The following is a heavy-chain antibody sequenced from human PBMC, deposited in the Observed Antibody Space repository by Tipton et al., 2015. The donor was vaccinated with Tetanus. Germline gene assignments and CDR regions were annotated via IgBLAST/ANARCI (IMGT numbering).Heavy chain of an antibody. V-gene: IGHV1-69*01. CDR1: GGTFTNYA. CDR3: ARDRGILRYFDTFDS. CDR2: ITPIFGTT. Sequence: QSGAEVKKPGSSVKVSCKASGGTFTNYALSWVRQAPGQGLEWVGGITPIFGTTNSAPKFQGRVTITADESTNTAYMELSSLRSEDTAVYYGARDRGILRYFDTFDSWCQGTLVTVSS. D-gene: IGHD3-9*01. J-gene: IGHJ4*02.